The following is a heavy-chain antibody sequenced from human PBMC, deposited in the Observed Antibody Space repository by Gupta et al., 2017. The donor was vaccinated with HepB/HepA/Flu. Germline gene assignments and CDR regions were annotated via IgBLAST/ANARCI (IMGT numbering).Heavy chain of an antibody. CDR1: GGSISSGDYY. D-gene: IGHD3-10*01. CDR2: IYYSGST. V-gene: IGHV4-30-4*01. J-gene: IGHJ6*02. CDR3: ARALVRGAYYYYGMDA. Sequence: QVQLQESGPGLVKPSQTLSLTCTVSGGSISSGDYYWSWIRQPPGKGLEWIGYIYYSGSTYYNPSLKSRVTISVDTSKNQFSLKLSSVTAADTAVYYCARALVRGAYYYYGMDAWGQGTTVTVSS.